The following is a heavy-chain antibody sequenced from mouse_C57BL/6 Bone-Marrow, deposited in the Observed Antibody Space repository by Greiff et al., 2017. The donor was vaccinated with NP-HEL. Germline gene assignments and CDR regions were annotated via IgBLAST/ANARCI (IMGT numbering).Heavy chain of an antibody. D-gene: IGHD5-5*01. J-gene: IGHJ4*01. CDR2: INPYNGGT. Sequence: VQLKESGPVLVKPGASVKMSCKASGYTFTDYYMNWVKQSHGKSLEWIGVINPYNGGTSYNQKFKGKATLTVDKSSSTAYMELNSLTSEDSAVYYCARVDYVPAMDYWGQGTSVTVSA. CDR3: ARVDYVPAMDY. V-gene: IGHV1-19*01. CDR1: GYTFTDYY.